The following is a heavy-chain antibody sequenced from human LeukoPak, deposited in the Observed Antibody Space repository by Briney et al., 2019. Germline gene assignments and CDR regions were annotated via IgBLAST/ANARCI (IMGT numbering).Heavy chain of an antibody. CDR3: ARDQVGLSTY. CDR1: GYTFTGYD. D-gene: IGHD2-2*01. Sequence: ASVKVSCKASGYTFTGYDMHWVRQAPGQGLEWMGWINPNSGGTNYAQKFQGRVTMTRDTSISTAYMELSRQRSEDTAVYYCARDQVGLSTYWGQGTLVTVSS. CDR2: INPNSGGT. V-gene: IGHV1-2*02. J-gene: IGHJ4*02.